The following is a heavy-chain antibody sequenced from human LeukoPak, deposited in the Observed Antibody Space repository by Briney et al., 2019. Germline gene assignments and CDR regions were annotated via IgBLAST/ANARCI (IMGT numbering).Heavy chain of an antibody. CDR2: INPNSGGT. CDR3: ARARMKGYKWNYAGCNWFDP. CDR1: GYTFTGYY. Sequence: ASVKVSCKASGYTFTGYYMHWVRQAPGQGLEWMGWINPNSGGTNYAQKFQGRVTMTRDTSISTAYMELSRLRSDDTAVYYCARARMKGYKWNYAGCNWFDPWGQGTLVTVSS. D-gene: IGHD1-7*01. J-gene: IGHJ5*02. V-gene: IGHV1-2*02.